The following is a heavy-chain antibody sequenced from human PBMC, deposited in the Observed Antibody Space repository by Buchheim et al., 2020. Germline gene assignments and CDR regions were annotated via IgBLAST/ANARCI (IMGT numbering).Heavy chain of an antibody. Sequence: EVQLVESGGGLVQPGGSLRLSCVASEFTFSTYWMSWVRRAPGKGLEWVANIKQDESEKSYVDSVKGRFTISRDNAKNSLYLQMNSLRAEDTAVYYCARLSLVGGYSGYRSLDYWGQGTL. V-gene: IGHV3-7*01. CDR1: EFTFSTYW. D-gene: IGHD5-12*01. CDR2: IKQDESEK. CDR3: ARLSLVGGYSGYRSLDY. J-gene: IGHJ4*02.